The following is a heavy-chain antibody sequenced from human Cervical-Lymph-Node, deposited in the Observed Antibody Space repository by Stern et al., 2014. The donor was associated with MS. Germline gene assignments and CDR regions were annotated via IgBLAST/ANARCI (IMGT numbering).Heavy chain of an antibody. CDR2: ISDSSSFM. J-gene: IGHJ4*02. V-gene: IGHV3-21*01. Sequence: EVQLVESGGGLVKPGGSLRLSCAASGFTFISYDMNWVRQAPGKGLEWVSSISDSSSFMYYADSVKGRFTISRDNAKNSLYLQMNSLRAEDTAVYYCARSRGYFDYWGQGSLVTVSS. CDR1: GFTFISYD. CDR3: ARSRGYFDY.